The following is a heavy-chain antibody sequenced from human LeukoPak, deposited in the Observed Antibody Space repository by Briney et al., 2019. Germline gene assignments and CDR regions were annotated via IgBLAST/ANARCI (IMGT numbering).Heavy chain of an antibody. D-gene: IGHD2-2*01. CDR1: GYTFTGYY. Sequence: GASVKVSCKASGYTFTGYYMHWVRQAPGQGLEWMGWINPNSGGTNYAQKFQGRVTMTRDTSISTAYMELSRLRSDDTAVYYCARALGYCSSTSCLYPDYWGQGTLVTVSS. CDR3: ARALGYCSSTSCLYPDY. J-gene: IGHJ4*02. V-gene: IGHV1-2*02. CDR2: INPNSGGT.